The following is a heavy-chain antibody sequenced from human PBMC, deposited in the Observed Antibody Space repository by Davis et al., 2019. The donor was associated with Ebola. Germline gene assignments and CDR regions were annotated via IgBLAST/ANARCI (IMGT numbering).Heavy chain of an antibody. J-gene: IGHJ4*02. CDR3: ARWGSAHPGDY. V-gene: IGHV4-59*01. Sequence: SETLSLTCTVSGGSISSYYWSWIRPPPGKGLEWIGYIYYSGSTNYNPSLKSLVTISVDTSKNQFSLKLSSVTAADTAVYYCARWGSAHPGDYWGQGTLVTVSS. D-gene: IGHD6-6*01. CDR2: IYYSGST. CDR1: GGSISSYY.